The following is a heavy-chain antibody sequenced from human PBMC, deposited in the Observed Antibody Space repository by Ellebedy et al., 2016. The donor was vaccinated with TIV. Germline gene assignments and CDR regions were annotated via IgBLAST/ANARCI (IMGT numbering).Heavy chain of an antibody. J-gene: IGHJ3*01. CDR2: IFYDGTT. V-gene: IGHV4-39*02. D-gene: IGHD2/OR15-2a*01. Sequence: MPSETLSLTCTVSGYSIFSSTNYRGWFRLSPGKGLEWVGTIFYDGTTYYNPSLKRRLTISVDTSSNHFSLTLNSVTAADTATYYCARHLGVRAFEYWGPGTMVTVAS. CDR1: GYSIFSSTNY. CDR3: ARHLGVRAFEY.